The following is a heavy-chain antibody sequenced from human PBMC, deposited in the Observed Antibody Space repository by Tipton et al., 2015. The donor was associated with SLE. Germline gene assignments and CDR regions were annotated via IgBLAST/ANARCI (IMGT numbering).Heavy chain of an antibody. D-gene: IGHD3-3*01. J-gene: IGHJ4*02. CDR2: INHGGGT. CDR1: GGSFSGYY. CDR3: AREGSAWSGYLYYFDY. Sequence: TLSLTCAVYGGSFSGYYWSWIRQPPGKGLEWIGEINHGGGTNYNPSLKSRVTISVDTSKNQFSLKLSSVTAADTAVYYCAREGSAWSGYLYYFDYWGQGTLVTVSS. V-gene: IGHV4-34*01.